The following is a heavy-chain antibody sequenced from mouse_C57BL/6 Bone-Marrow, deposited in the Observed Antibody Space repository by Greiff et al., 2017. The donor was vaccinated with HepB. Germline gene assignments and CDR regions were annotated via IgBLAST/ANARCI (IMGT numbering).Heavy chain of an antibody. D-gene: IGHD1-1*01. J-gene: IGHJ4*01. CDR3: TTWITTVVATMDY. CDR1: GFNIKDDY. V-gene: IGHV14-4*01. Sequence: VQLQQSGAELVRPGASVKLSCTASGFNIKDDYMHWVKQRPEQGLEWIGWIDPENGDTEYASKFQGKATITADTSSNTADLQLSSLTSEDTAVYYCTTWITTVVATMDYWGQGTSVTVSS. CDR2: IDPENGDT.